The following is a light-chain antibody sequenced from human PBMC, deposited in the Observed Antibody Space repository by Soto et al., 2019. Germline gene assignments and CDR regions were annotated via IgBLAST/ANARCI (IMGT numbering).Light chain of an antibody. CDR2: EVS. CDR1: SRDVGGYNY. CDR3: SAYISSSTFVV. J-gene: IGLJ2*01. Sequence: QSALTQPASVSGSPGQSITSSCTGTSRDVGGYNYVSWHQQHPGKAPKVIITEVSNRPSGGSNRFSGSKSCNTASLTISGRQAEDEADYYCSAYISSSTFVVFCGGTTLTVL. V-gene: IGLV2-14*01.